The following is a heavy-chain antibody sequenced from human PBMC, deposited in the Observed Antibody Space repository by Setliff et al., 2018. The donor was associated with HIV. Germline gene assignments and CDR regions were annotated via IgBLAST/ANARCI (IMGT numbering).Heavy chain of an antibody. J-gene: IGHJ6*02. D-gene: IGHD3-3*01. Sequence: GGSLRLSCAASGFSFSSYSMNWVRQAPGKGLEWVSSISIGSGGAIDYADSVQGRFTISRDNSKNSLYLQMNSLRVEDTAVYYCARDYLYYNLYNGSPVYGMDVWGQGTTVTVSS. V-gene: IGHV3-21*01. CDR2: ISIGSGGAI. CDR1: GFSFSSYS. CDR3: ARDYLYYNLYNGSPVYGMDV.